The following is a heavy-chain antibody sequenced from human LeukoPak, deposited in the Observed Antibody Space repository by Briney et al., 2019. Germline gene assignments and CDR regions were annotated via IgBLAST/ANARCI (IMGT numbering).Heavy chain of an antibody. CDR3: ARRRELLWFGELSR. CDR1: GGSFSGYY. Sequence: SETLSLTCAVYGGSFSGYYWSWIRQPPGKGLEWIGEINHSGSTNYNPSLKSRVTISVDTSKNQFSLKLSSVTAADTAVYYCARRRELLWFGELSRWGQGTLVTVSS. CDR2: INHSGST. V-gene: IGHV4-34*01. D-gene: IGHD3-10*01. J-gene: IGHJ4*02.